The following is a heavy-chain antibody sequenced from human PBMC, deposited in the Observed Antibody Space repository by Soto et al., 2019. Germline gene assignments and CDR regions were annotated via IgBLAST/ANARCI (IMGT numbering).Heavy chain of an antibody. J-gene: IGHJ4*02. Sequence: QAQVVQSGAEVRKPGASVKLSCKASEGTFNSYAIAWVRQAPGQGLEWMGGIIPYYNTRNYAQKFQDRVTLTADDYTTTVYMELSSLRSDATAVYFCASGASRWYPYFFDSWAQGTLVTVSS. CDR1: EGTFNSYA. CDR3: ASGASRWYPYFFDS. V-gene: IGHV1-69*01. D-gene: IGHD6-13*01. CDR2: IIPYYNTR.